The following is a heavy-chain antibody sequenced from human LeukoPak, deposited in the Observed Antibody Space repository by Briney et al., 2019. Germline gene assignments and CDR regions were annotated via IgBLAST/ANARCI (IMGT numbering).Heavy chain of an antibody. Sequence: SETLSLTCAVYGGSFSGYYWSWIRQPPGKGLEWIGEINHSGSTNYNPSLKSRVTISVDTSKNQFSLKLSSVTAADTAVYYCARGYSSSWLTFDYWGRGTLVTASS. J-gene: IGHJ4*02. V-gene: IGHV4-34*01. CDR3: ARGYSSSWLTFDY. CDR2: INHSGST. D-gene: IGHD6-13*01. CDR1: GGSFSGYY.